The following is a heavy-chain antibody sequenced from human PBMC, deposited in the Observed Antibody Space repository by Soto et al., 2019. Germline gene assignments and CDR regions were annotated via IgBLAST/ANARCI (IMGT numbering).Heavy chain of an antibody. CDR3: AIHYYDSSGPFYFDY. Sequence: QVPVVQSGAEVKKPGASVKVSCKVSGYTLTELSMHWVRQAPGKGLEWMGGFDPEDGETIYAQKFQGRVTMTEDTSTDTAYMELSSLRSEDTAVYYCAIHYYDSSGPFYFDYWGQGTLVTVSS. CDR2: FDPEDGET. V-gene: IGHV1-24*01. CDR1: GYTLTELS. D-gene: IGHD3-22*01. J-gene: IGHJ4*02.